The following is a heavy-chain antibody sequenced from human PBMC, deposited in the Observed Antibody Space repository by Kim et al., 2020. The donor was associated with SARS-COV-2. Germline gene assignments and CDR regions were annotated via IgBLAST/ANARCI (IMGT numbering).Heavy chain of an antibody. V-gene: IGHV1-18*01. CDR3: ATAIGTGWFFDY. CDR1: GYTFNMYG. J-gene: IGHJ4*02. D-gene: IGHD6-19*01. Sequence: ASVKVSCKTSGYTFNMYGINWVRQAPGQGLEWMGWISAYNGKTKNVQNLQGRVTMTTDTSTSTAYMELKNLRSDDTAVYYCATAIGTGWFFDYWGQGTLV. CDR2: ISAYNGKT.